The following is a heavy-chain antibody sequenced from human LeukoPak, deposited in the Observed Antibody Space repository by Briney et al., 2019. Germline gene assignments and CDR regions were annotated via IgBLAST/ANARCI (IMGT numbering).Heavy chain of an antibody. D-gene: IGHD3-10*01. Sequence: GGSLRLSCAASGFTFPNAWVNWVRQAPEKGLEWVGHIKSKGNGGTIDYAAPVKGRFTISGDDSKNTVYLQMNSLEIEDTAVYFCTTDPGTGVRGYWGQGTLVTVSS. CDR3: TTDPGTGVRGY. J-gene: IGHJ4*02. CDR1: GFTFPNAW. V-gene: IGHV3-15*01. CDR2: IKSKGNGGTI.